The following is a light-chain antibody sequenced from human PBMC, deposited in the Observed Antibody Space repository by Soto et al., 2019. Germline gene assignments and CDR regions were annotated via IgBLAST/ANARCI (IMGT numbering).Light chain of an antibody. J-gene: IGKJ2*01. Sequence: IQMTQSPSSLSAPVGDRVPNTLRANQSISSYLNWYQQKPGKAPKLLIYAASTLQRGVSSRFSGSGSGTDFTLTIRSLQLDDFATYYCQQSYRTPYPFGQGTKVDI. CDR3: QQSYRTPYP. CDR1: QSISSY. V-gene: IGKV1-39*01. CDR2: AAS.